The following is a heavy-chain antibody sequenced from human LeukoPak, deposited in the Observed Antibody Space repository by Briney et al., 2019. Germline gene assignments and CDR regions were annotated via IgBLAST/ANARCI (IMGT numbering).Heavy chain of an antibody. CDR3: ATALSIDYYYGMDV. CDR2: FDPEDGET. CDR1: GYTLTELS. Sequence: ASVKVSCKVSGYTLTELSMHWVRQAPGKGLEWMGGFDPEDGETIYAQKFQGRVTMTEDTPTDTAYMELSSLRSEDTAVYYCATALSIDYYYGMDVWGQGTTVTVSS. J-gene: IGHJ6*02. V-gene: IGHV1-24*01. D-gene: IGHD1-26*01.